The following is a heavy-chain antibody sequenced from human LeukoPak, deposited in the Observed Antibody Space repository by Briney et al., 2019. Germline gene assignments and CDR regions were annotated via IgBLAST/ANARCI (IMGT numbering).Heavy chain of an antibody. J-gene: IGHJ4*02. Sequence: GGSLRLSCAASGFTFSSDAMSWVRQAPGKGVEWGSAISGSGGSTYYADSVNGRFPISRDNSKNTLYLQMNSLRAEDTAVYYCAKVSRGGTAMAAFHYWGQGTLVTVSS. CDR1: GFTFSSDA. CDR3: AKVSRGGTAMAAFHY. V-gene: IGHV3-23*01. CDR2: ISGSGGST. D-gene: IGHD5-18*01.